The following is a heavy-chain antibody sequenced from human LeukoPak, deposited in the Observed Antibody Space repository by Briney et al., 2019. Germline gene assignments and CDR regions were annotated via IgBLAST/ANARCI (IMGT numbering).Heavy chain of an antibody. Sequence: GGSLRLSCAASRFTFISSAMSWVGRAAGKGVEWVSAISNNGGYTYYEDSVQGRFTISRDNSKSTLHLQMNSLRPEDTAVYYCARETGGAVGSTDFDYWGQGTLVTVSS. J-gene: IGHJ4*02. V-gene: IGHV3-23*01. CDR3: ARETGGAVGSTDFDY. CDR1: RFTFISSA. D-gene: IGHD4-17*01. CDR2: ISNNGGYT.